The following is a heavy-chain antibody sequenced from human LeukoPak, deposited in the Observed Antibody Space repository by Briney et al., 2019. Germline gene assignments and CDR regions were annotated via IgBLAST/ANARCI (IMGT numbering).Heavy chain of an antibody. V-gene: IGHV1-69*04. D-gene: IGHD3-22*01. CDR1: GGTFSSYT. CDR3: ARDSYYDSSGLFDF. Sequence: GASVKVSCKASGGTFSSYTISWVRQAPGQGLERMGRIIPILGIANYAQKFQGRVTITADKSTSTAYMELSSLRSEDTAVYYCARDSYYDSSGLFDFWGQGTLVTVSS. CDR2: IIPILGIA. J-gene: IGHJ4*02.